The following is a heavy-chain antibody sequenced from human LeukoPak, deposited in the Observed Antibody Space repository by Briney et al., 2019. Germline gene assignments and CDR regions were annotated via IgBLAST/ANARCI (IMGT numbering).Heavy chain of an antibody. J-gene: IGHJ4*02. V-gene: IGHV1-2*02. CDR3: ARTMGSSWYEGVDY. CDR1: GYTFTGYY. D-gene: IGHD6-13*01. Sequence: ASVKVSCKASGYTFTGYYMHWVRQAPGQGLEWMGWINPNSGGTNYAQKFQGRVTMTRDTSISTAYMELSRLRSDDTAVYYCARTMGSSWYEGVDYWGQGTLVTVSS. CDR2: INPNSGGT.